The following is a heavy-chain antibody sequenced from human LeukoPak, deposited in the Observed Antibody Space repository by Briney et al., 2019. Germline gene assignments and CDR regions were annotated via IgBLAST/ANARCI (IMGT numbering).Heavy chain of an antibody. CDR1: GGSISSYY. Sequence: SETLSLTCTVSGGSISSYYWSWIRQPPGKGLEWIGYIYYSGSTNYNPSLKSRVTISVDTSKNQFSLKLSSVTAADTAVHYCAGSGTARGNSNFDYWGQGTLVTVSS. CDR2: IYYSGST. CDR3: AGSGTARGNSNFDY. V-gene: IGHV4-59*08. J-gene: IGHJ4*02. D-gene: IGHD4-23*01.